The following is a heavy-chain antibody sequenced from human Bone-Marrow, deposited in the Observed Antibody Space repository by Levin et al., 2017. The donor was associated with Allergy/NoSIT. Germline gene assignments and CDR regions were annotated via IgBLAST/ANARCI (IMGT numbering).Heavy chain of an antibody. Sequence: SPTLSLTCSVSGDSINNPDYYWSWVRQSPGKGLEWIGYIYSSGNTYYNPSLESRLVLSLDTSEAQFSLRLTSLTAADTAIYYCARMAAMTYFDSWGPGTLITVSS. V-gene: IGHV4-30-4*01. CDR2: IYSSGNT. CDR3: ARMAAMTYFDS. D-gene: IGHD5-24*01. CDR1: GDSINNPDYY. J-gene: IGHJ4*02.